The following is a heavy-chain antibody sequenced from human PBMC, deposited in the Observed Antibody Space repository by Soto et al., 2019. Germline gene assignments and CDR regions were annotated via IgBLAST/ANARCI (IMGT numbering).Heavy chain of an antibody. V-gene: IGHV3-66*01. CDR2: IYSGGST. CDR3: ARDNRDDYIWGPHQT. D-gene: IGHD3-16*01. J-gene: IGHJ5*02. CDR1: GFTVSSNY. Sequence: GGSLRLSCAASGFTVSSNYMSWVRQAPGKGLEWVSVIYSGGSTYYADSVKGRFTISRDNSKNTLYLQMNSLRAEDTAVYYCARDNRDDYIWGPHQTWGQGTLVTVSS.